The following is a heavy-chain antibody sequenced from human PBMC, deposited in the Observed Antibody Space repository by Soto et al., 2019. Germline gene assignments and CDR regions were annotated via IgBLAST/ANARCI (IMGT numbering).Heavy chain of an antibody. D-gene: IGHD3-3*01. Sequence: PVGSLRLSCVASGFTFSDHYMDWVRQAPGKGLEWVGRSKNKVNSYTTEYAASVKGRFTISRDHSKNSLYLYMNSLRTEDTAVYYCTRGLGAASGYYYTYDLDVWGQGTTVTVSS. CDR3: TRGLGAASGYYYTYDLDV. CDR1: GFTFSDHY. V-gene: IGHV3-72*01. J-gene: IGHJ6*02. CDR2: SKNKVNSYTT.